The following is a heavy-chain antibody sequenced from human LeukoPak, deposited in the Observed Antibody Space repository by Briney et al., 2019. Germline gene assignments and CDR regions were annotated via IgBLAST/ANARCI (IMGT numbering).Heavy chain of an antibody. CDR2: MAADGYNI. CDR1: GFIFSIYG. Sequence: GGSLRLSCAASGFIFSIYGMHWVRQAPGKGLEWVALMAADGYNIYYADSVKGRFTISRDNSKNTLYLQMNSLTTEDTAVDYCAKAAVYSVNWTPFDDWGQGTLVTVSS. J-gene: IGHJ4*02. V-gene: IGHV3-30*18. D-gene: IGHD5/OR15-5a*01. CDR3: AKAAVYSVNWTPFDD.